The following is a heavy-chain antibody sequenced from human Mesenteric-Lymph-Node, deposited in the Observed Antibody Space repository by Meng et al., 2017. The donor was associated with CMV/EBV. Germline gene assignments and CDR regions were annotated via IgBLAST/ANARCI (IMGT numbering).Heavy chain of an antibody. J-gene: IGHJ3*02. V-gene: IGHV3-30*02. Sequence: GESLKISCAASGFTFSSYGMHWVRQAPGKGLEWVAFIRYDGSNKYYADSVKGRFTISRDNSKNTLYLQMNSLRAEDTAVYYCAREGGSPPYDAFDIWGQGTMVTVSS. CDR1: GFTFSSYG. D-gene: IGHD3-16*01. CDR3: AREGGSPPYDAFDI. CDR2: IRYDGSNK.